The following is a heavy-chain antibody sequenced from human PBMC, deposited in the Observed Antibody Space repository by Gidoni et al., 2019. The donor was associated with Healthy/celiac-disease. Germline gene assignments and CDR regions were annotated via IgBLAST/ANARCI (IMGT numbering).Heavy chain of an antibody. CDR1: GGSISSYY. V-gene: IGHV4-59*08. J-gene: IGHJ5*02. CDR3: AGWAGEWIRWFDP. Sequence: QVQLQESGPGLVKPSETLSLPCTVSGGSISSYYWSWIRQPPGKGLEWIGYIYYSGSTNYNPSLKSRVTISVDTSKNQFSLKLSSVTAADTAVYYCAGWAGEWIRWFDPWGQGTLVTVSS. CDR2: IYYSGST. D-gene: IGHD3-10*01.